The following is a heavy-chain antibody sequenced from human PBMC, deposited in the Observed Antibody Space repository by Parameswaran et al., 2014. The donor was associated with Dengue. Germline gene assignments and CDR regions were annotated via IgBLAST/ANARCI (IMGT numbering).Heavy chain of an antibody. CDR2: MNPNSGNT. D-gene: IGHD3-3*01. Sequence: WVRQAPGQGLEWMGWMNPNSGNTGYAQKFQGRVTMTRNTSISTAYMELSSLRSEDTAVYYCARGLPDYYDFWSGYYYYYYYGMDVWGQGTTVTVSS. CDR3: ARGLPDYYDFWSGYYYYYYYGMDV. J-gene: IGHJ6*02. V-gene: IGHV1-8*01.